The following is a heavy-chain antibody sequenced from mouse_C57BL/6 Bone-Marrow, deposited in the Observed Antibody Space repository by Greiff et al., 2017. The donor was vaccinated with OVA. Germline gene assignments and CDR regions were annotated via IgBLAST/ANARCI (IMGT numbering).Heavy chain of an antibody. CDR2: FDPENGDT. CDR1: GFNIKDDY. J-gene: IGHJ2*01. Sequence: DVHLVESGAELVRPGASVKLSCTASGFNIKDDYMHWVKQRPEQGLEWIGWFDPENGDTEYASKFQGKATITADTSSNTAYLQLSSLTSEDTAVYYCTTFYYDYDSYWGQGTTLTVSS. V-gene: IGHV14-4*01. CDR3: TTFYYDYDSY. D-gene: IGHD2-4*01.